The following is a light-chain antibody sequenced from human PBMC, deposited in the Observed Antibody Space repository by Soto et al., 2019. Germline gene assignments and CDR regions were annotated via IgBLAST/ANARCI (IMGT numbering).Light chain of an antibody. Sequence: DIQMTQSPSSLSASVGDRFTITCQASQDISNFLNWYQQKPGQAPKLLIYDASTLETGVPSRFSGSGSGTDFTFTISSLQPEDIATSYCHQYDNLTPSITFGQGTRLEIK. CDR1: QDISNF. CDR2: DAS. CDR3: HQYDNLTPSIT. V-gene: IGKV1-33*01. J-gene: IGKJ5*01.